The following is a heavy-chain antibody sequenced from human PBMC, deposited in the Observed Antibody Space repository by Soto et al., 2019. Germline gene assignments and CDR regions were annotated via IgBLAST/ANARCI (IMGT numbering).Heavy chain of an antibody. D-gene: IGHD6-19*01. J-gene: IGHJ4*02. CDR1: GGTFSSYA. CDR2: IIPIFGTA. V-gene: IGHV1-69*13. Sequence: GASVKVSCKASGGTFSSYAISWVRQAPGQGLEWMGGIIPIFGTANYAQKFQGRVAITADESTSAAYMELSSLRSEDTAVYYCARDGAVAGDSNFDYWGQGTLVTVSS. CDR3: ARDGAVAGDSNFDY.